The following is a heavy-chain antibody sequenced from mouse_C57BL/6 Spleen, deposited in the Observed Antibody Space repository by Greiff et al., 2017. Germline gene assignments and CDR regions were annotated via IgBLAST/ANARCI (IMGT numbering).Heavy chain of an antibody. CDR1: GYTFTSYW. D-gene: IGHD1-1*01. J-gene: IGHJ3*01. CDR2: IDPSDSYT. V-gene: IGHV1-59*01. CDR3: APQYYGSSYGAWFAY. Sequence: QVQLKESGAELVRPGTSVKLSCKASGYTFTSYWMHWVKQRPGQGLEWIGVIDPSDSYTNYNQKFKGKATLTVDTSSSTAYMQLSSLTSEDSAVYYCAPQYYGSSYGAWFAYWGQGTLVTVSA.